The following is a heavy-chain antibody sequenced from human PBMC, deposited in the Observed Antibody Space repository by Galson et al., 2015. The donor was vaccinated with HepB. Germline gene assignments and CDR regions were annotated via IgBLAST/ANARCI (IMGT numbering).Heavy chain of an antibody. D-gene: IGHD6-13*01. CDR2: IKSKTDGETT. CDR1: GFTFTNAW. Sequence: SLRLSCAASGFTFTNAWMNWVRQAPGKGLEWVGRIKSKTDGETTDYAAPVKGRFTISRDDSKNTLYLQMNSLKTEDTAVYYCTTGLHVITAAGYLWFDFWGQGSLVTVSS. CDR3: TTGLHVITAAGYLWFDF. V-gene: IGHV3-15*07. J-gene: IGHJ4*02.